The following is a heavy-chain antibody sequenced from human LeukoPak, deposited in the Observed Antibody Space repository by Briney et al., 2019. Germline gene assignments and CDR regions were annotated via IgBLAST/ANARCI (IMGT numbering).Heavy chain of an antibody. CDR1: GGSISSYY. J-gene: IGHJ4*02. V-gene: IGHV4-59*01. CDR2: IYYSGST. CDR3: ARDFRGDGYYY. D-gene: IGHD5-24*01. Sequence: SETLSLTCTVSGGSISSYYWSWIRQPPGKGLEWIGYIYYSGSTNYNPSLKSRVTISVDTSKNQFSLKLSSVTAADTAVYYCARDFRGDGYYYWGQGTLVTVSS.